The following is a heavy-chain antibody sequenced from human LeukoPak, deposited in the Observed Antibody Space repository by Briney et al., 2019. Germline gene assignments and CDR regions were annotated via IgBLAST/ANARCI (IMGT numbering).Heavy chain of an antibody. V-gene: IGHV3-21*01. Sequence: GGSLRLSCAASGLTFSSYSVNWVRKAPGKGLEWVSSISSSRSYIYYAYSVKGRFTISRDNAKNSLYLQMNSLRAEDTAVYYCERDTDCSSPSCYLNALDYWGQGTLVTVSS. CDR3: ERDTDCSSPSCYLNALDY. D-gene: IGHD2-2*01. J-gene: IGHJ4*02. CDR2: ISSSRSYI. CDR1: GLTFSSYS.